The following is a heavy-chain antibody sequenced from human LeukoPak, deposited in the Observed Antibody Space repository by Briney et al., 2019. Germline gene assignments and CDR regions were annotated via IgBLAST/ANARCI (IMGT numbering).Heavy chain of an antibody. CDR2: IYTSGST. Sequence: SETLSLTCTVSGGSISSYYWSWIRQPAGKGLDWIGRIYTSGSTNYNPSLKSRVTMSVDTSKNQFSLKLSSVTAADTAVYYCARDNSGGYFDWYDNWFDPWGQGTLVTVSS. D-gene: IGHD3-9*01. CDR1: GGSISSYY. CDR3: ARDNSGGYFDWYDNWFDP. V-gene: IGHV4-4*07. J-gene: IGHJ5*02.